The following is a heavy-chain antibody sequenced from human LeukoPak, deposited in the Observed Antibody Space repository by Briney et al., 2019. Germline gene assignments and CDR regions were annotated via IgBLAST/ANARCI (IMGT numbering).Heavy chain of an antibody. CDR1: GYTFTSYG. CDR3: ARSSGWYSIY. V-gene: IGHV1-18*01. CDR2: ISAYNGNT. J-gene: IGHJ4*02. Sequence: ASVKVSCKASGYTFTSYGITWVRQAPGQGLEWMGWISAYNGNTNYAQKLQGRVTVTTDTSTSTAYMELRSLRFDDTAVYYCARSSGWYSIYWGQGTLVTVSS. D-gene: IGHD6-19*01.